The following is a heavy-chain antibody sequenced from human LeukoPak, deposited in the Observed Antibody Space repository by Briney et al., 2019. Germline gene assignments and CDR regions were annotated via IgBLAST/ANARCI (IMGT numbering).Heavy chain of an antibody. CDR3: ARGRRLVITHNPYNWFDP. D-gene: IGHD3-22*01. CDR1: GGSFSGYY. V-gene: IGHV4-34*01. Sequence: PSETLSLTCAVYGGSFSGYYWSWIRQPPGKGLEWIGEINHSGSTNYNPSLKSRVTISVDTSKNQFSLKLSSVTAADTAVYYCARGRRLVITHNPYNWFDPGGQGTLVTVSS. CDR2: INHSGST. J-gene: IGHJ5*02.